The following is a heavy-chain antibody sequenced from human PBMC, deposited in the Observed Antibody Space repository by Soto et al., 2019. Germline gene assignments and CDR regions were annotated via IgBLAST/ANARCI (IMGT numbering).Heavy chain of an antibody. J-gene: IGHJ4*02. D-gene: IGHD6-19*01. CDR1: GYTFTSYY. CDR3: ARDKKLIAVAGVLFDY. CDR2: INPSGGST. V-gene: IGHV1-46*01. Sequence: ASVKVSCKASGYTFTSYYMHWVRQAPGQGLEWMGIINPSGGSTSYAQKFQGRVTMTRDTSTSTVYMELSSLRSEDTAVYYCARDKKLIAVAGVLFDYWGQGTLVTVSS.